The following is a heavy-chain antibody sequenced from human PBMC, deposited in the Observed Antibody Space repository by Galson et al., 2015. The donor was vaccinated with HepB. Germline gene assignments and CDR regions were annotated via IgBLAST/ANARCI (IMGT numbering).Heavy chain of an antibody. CDR3: ARDLRMIALDY. J-gene: IGHJ4*02. V-gene: IGHV3-21*05. Sequence: SLRLSCTASGFTFSSYAMYWVRQAPGQGLEYVAYISGNNRYTNDADSVKGRFTISIDNAKTSMYLQMNSLRAEDTAVYYCARDLRMIALDYWGQGSLVTVSS. CDR2: ISGNNRYT. CDR1: GFTFSSYA. D-gene: IGHD3-22*01.